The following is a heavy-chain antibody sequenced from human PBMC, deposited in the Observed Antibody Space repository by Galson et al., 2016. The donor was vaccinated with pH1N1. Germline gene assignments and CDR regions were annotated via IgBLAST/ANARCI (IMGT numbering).Heavy chain of an antibody. V-gene: IGHV1-2*06. D-gene: IGHD2-8*01. Sequence: SVKVSCKASGGTFTPYWMFWMRQAPGQGLEWMGRINPKTAYTTYAEKFRGRVTMSRDTSTGTAYMELNSLTSDDSAVYYCATVRKWCTSDSCPGVDVWGQGTAVTVSS. CDR1: GGTFTPYW. J-gene: IGHJ6*02. CDR3: ATVRKWCTSDSCPGVDV. CDR2: INPKTAYT.